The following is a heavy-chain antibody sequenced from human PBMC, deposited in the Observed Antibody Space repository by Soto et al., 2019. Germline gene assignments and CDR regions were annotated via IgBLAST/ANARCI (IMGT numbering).Heavy chain of an antibody. J-gene: IGHJ4*02. Sequence: GGSLRLSCAASGFTFSNSWMNWVRQAPGKGLEWVGRIKSKTDGGTADYAAPVKGRFTISRDDSKNTLYLQMNSLKTEDTAVYYCATGYTSGWYRSRYYFDSWGQGTRVTVSS. CDR2: IKSKTDGGTA. CDR3: ATGYTSGWYRSRYYFDS. D-gene: IGHD6-13*01. CDR1: GFTFSNSW. V-gene: IGHV3-15*07.